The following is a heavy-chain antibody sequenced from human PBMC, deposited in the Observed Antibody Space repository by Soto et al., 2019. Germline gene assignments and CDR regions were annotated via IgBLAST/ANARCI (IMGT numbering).Heavy chain of an antibody. CDR2: IYHSGST. CDR1: GGSISSGGYS. Sequence: SETLSLTCAVSGGSISSGGYSWSWIRQPPGKGLEWIGYIYHSGSTYYNPSLKSRVTISVDRSKNQFSLKLSSVTAADTAVYYCARAFYIFTGPRFDPWGQGTLVT. CDR3: ARAFYIFTGPRFDP. D-gene: IGHD3-9*01. J-gene: IGHJ5*02. V-gene: IGHV4-30-2*01.